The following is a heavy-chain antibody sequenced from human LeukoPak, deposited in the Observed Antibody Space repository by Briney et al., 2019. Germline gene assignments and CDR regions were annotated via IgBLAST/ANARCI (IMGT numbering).Heavy chain of an antibody. CDR1: GFIFSDYY. CDR3: ASTRASYSGNEDFDF. D-gene: IGHD5-12*01. Sequence: GGSLRLSCAASGFIFSDYYMSWIRQAPGKGLEWVSYINSRGSSKYYADSVKGRFTISRDNANNLLYLQMNSLRVEDTAVYHCASTRASYSGNEDFDFWGQGALVTVSS. J-gene: IGHJ4*02. CDR2: INSRGSSK. V-gene: IGHV3-11*04.